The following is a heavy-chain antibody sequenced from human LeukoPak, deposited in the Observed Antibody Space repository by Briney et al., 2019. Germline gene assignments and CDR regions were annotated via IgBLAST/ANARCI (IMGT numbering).Heavy chain of an antibody. CDR1: GGSFSGYY. Sequence: SETLSLTCAVYGGSFSGYYWSWIRQPPGKGLEWIGEINHSGSTNYNPSLKSRVTISVDTSKTQFSLKLSSVTAADTAVYYCARGYGDKRGNFDYWGQGTLVTVSS. V-gene: IGHV4-34*01. J-gene: IGHJ4*02. D-gene: IGHD4-17*01. CDR3: ARGYGDKRGNFDY. CDR2: INHSGST.